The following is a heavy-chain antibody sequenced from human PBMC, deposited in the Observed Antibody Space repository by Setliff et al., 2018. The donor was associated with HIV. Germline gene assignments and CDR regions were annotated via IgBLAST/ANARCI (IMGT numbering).Heavy chain of an antibody. CDR3: ARDSESYRSGWYLGAHWFDP. V-gene: IGHV1-3*01. CDR2: INGGNGRT. Sequence: GASVKVSCKTSGYSFTNYAIHWVRQAPGQGLEWMGWINGGNGRTEYSQKFQGRVTITRDPSASTDYMELSSLGSEDTAVYYCARDSESYRSGWYLGAHWFDPWGQGTLVTVS. CDR1: GYSFTNYA. J-gene: IGHJ5*02. D-gene: IGHD6-19*01.